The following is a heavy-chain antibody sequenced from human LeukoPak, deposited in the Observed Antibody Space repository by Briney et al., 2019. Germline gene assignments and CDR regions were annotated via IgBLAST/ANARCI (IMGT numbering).Heavy chain of an antibody. V-gene: IGHV1-18*01. CDR3: ARLPLGYCSSTSCLD. J-gene: IGHJ4*02. D-gene: IGHD2-2*01. CDR1: GYTFNTYG. CDR2: ISSSTGNT. Sequence: ASVKVSCKASGYTFNTYGTSWVRQAPGQGLEWMGWISSSTGNTKYAQNLQGRVTMTTDTSTSTAYLELRNLRSDDTAVYYCARLPLGYCSSTSCLDWGQGTLVTVSS.